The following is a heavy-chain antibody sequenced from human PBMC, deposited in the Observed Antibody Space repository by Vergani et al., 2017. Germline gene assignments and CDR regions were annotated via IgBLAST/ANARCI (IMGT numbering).Heavy chain of an antibody. J-gene: IGHJ4*02. CDR3: ANFRPYPYCSSTSCYGGLDY. D-gene: IGHD2-2*01. CDR1: GFTVSSNY. Sequence: EVQLVETGGGLIQPGGSLRLSCAASGFTVSSNYMSWVRQAPGKGLEWVSVIYSGGSTYYADSVKGRFTISRDNSKNALYLQMNSLRAEDTAVYYCANFRPYPYCSSTSCYGGLDYGGQGTLVTVAS. CDR2: IYSGGST. V-gene: IGHV3-53*02.